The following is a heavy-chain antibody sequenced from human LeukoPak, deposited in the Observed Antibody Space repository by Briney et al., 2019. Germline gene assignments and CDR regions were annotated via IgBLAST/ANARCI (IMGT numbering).Heavy chain of an antibody. CDR1: GYTFTSYG. CDR2: ISAYNGNT. CDR3: AREVNYYDSSGYHTPFDY. D-gene: IGHD3-22*01. V-gene: IGHV1-18*01. J-gene: IGHJ4*02. Sequence: ASVKVSCKASGYTFTSYGISWVRQAPGQGLEWMGWISAYNGNTNYAQKLQGKVTMTTDTSTSTAYMELRSLRSDDTAVYYCAREVNYYDSSGYHTPFDYWGQGTLVTVSS.